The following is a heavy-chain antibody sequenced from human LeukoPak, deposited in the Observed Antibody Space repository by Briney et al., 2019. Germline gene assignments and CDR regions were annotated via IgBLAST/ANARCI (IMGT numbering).Heavy chain of an antibody. Sequence: TGGSLRLSCTASGFTLGSHDMHWVRQIPGQGLEWVAAVSSGFHAFFADSVQGRFTVSREDARNSLYLQMNSLRAGDTAVYYCVTEARGYHYTYFDYWGQGTLVTVSS. CDR2: VSSGFHA. CDR1: GFTLGSHD. D-gene: IGHD5-18*01. V-gene: IGHV3-13*01. CDR3: VTEARGYHYTYFDY. J-gene: IGHJ4*02.